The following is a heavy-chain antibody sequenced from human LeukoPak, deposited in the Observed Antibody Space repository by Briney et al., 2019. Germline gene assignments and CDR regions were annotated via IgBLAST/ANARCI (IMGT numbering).Heavy chain of an antibody. Sequence: GGSLRLSCATSGFTFSSYAMSWVRQAPGKGLECVSSIRTRAMTTYYADSVKGRFTVSRDDSKNTFYLQMNSLRVDDTAMYYCAKSMFQFVEWPFDSWGQGTLVTVSS. CDR2: IRTRAMTT. CDR1: GFTFSSYA. CDR3: AKSMFQFVEWPFDS. D-gene: IGHD3-3*01. J-gene: IGHJ5*01. V-gene: IGHV3-23*05.